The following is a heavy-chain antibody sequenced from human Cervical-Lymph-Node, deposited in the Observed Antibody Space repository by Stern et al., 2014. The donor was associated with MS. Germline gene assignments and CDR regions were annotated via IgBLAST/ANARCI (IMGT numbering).Heavy chain of an antibody. D-gene: IGHD5-24*01. J-gene: IGHJ4*02. CDR1: GFTFSSYS. V-gene: IGHV3-21*01. CDR2: ISSSSSYI. Sequence: VQLVQSGGGLVKPGGSLRLSCAASGFTFSSYSMNWVRQAPGKGLEWGSSISSSSSYIYYADSVKGRFTISRDNAKNSLYLQMNSLRAEDTAVYYCARLAADGYNQGDFDYWGQGTLVTVSS. CDR3: ARLAADGYNQGDFDY.